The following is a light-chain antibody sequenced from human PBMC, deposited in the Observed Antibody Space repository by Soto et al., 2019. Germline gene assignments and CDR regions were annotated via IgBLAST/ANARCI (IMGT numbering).Light chain of an antibody. CDR2: KAS. Sequence: DIQMPQSPSTLSGSVGARVTITCRASQTISSWLAWYQQKPGQGPKLLIYKASTLKSGVPSRFSGSGSGTEFTLTISSLQPDDFATYYCQHYNSYSEAFGQGTKVELK. J-gene: IGKJ1*01. CDR1: QTISSW. CDR3: QHYNSYSEA. V-gene: IGKV1-5*03.